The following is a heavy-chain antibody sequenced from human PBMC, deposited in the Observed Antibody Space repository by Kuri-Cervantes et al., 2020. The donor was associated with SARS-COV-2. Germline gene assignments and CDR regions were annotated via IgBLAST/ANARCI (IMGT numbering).Heavy chain of an antibody. CDR1: GGTFSSYA. Sequence: SVKVSCKASGGTFSSYAISWVRQAPGQGLEWMGRIIPMFGSASYAQKFQGRVTITADESTSTAYMELSSLRSEDTAVYYCARGVGSSGWYPLGGYYYYYMDVWGKGTTVTVSS. CDR2: IIPMFGSA. J-gene: IGHJ6*03. D-gene: IGHD6-19*01. CDR3: ARGVGSSGWYPLGGYYYYYMDV. V-gene: IGHV1-69*13.